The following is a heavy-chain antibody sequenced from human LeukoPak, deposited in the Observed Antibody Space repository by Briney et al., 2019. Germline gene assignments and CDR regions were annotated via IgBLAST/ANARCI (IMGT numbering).Heavy chain of an antibody. CDR2: IRSKAYGGTT. CDR3: TRGAPYVWGSYRSPPFDY. D-gene: IGHD3-16*02. J-gene: IGHJ4*02. V-gene: IGHV3-49*04. Sequence: QPGRSLRLSCTASGFTFGDYAMSWVRQAPGKGLEWVGFIRSKAYGGTTEYAASVKGRFTISRDDSKSIAYLQMNGLKTEDTAVYYCTRGAPYVWGSYRSPPFDYWGQGTLVTVSS. CDR1: GFTFGDYA.